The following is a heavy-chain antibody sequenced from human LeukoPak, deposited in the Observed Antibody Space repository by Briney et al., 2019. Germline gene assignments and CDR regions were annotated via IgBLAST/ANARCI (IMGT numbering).Heavy chain of an antibody. Sequence: GGSLTLSCAAAGFTFTDYSMNWVRQAPGKGLEWVSGINWNSGTIGYADSVRGRFTISRDNAKNSLYLQMNSLRAEDTAVYYCARDKGVTVAGMKDYWGQGTLVTVSS. D-gene: IGHD6-19*01. CDR1: GFTFTDYS. J-gene: IGHJ4*02. V-gene: IGHV3-48*04. CDR2: INWNSGTI. CDR3: ARDKGVTVAGMKDY.